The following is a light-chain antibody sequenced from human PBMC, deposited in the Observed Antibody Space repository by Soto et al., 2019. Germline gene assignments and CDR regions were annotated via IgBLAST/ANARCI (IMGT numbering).Light chain of an antibody. CDR3: QQSYSNPTWT. Sequence: EIQLTQTPSSLSASVGDRITITCRASQSISTYLNWYQQKPGEAPTLLVYDSSTLQSGVPSRFSGSGFGAEFTLTVSSLQPEDFATYYCQQSYSNPTWTFGQGTKVDIK. V-gene: IGKV1-39*01. CDR2: DSS. J-gene: IGKJ1*01. CDR1: QSISTY.